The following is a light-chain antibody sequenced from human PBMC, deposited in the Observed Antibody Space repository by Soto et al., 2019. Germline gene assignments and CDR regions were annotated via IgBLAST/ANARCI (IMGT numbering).Light chain of an antibody. CDR1: SSDVGGYNY. Sequence: QSVLTQPASVSGSPGQSITISCTGTSSDVGGYNYVSWYQHHPGKATKLMIYDVSNRPSGVSNRFSGSKSGKTASLNISRLQPEDEADYYCSSYTTSNTRQIVLGTGTKVTVL. CDR3: SSYTTSNTRQIV. J-gene: IGLJ1*01. CDR2: DVS. V-gene: IGLV2-14*03.